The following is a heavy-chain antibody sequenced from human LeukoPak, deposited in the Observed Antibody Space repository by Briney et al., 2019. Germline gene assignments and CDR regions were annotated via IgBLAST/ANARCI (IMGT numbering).Heavy chain of an antibody. CDR3: ARGPSITIFGVVMYTWFDP. CDR2: IDYSGGT. D-gene: IGHD3-3*01. Sequence: SETLSLTCTVSGGSISSSSYYGGWIRQPPGKGLEWIGRIDYSGGTCFSPSRRSRVTLSVDTSKNQFSLNLISVTAADTAVYYCARGPSITIFGVVMYTWFDPWGQGTPVSVSS. J-gene: IGHJ5*02. V-gene: IGHV4-39*07. CDR1: GGSISSSSYY.